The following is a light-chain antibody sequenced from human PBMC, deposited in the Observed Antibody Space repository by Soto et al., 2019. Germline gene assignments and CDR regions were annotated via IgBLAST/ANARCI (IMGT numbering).Light chain of an antibody. CDR3: CSYATNSTYVV. CDR1: GSDIDNYNL. V-gene: IGLV2-23*01. CDR2: EAN. J-gene: IGLJ2*01. Sequence: QSALTQPASVSESPGQSITISCTGIGSDIDNYNLVSWFQQEPGKAPKLMIYEANKRPSGVSNRFSGSKSGNTASLTISGLQAEDEAAYYCCSYATNSTYVVFGGGTQLTVL.